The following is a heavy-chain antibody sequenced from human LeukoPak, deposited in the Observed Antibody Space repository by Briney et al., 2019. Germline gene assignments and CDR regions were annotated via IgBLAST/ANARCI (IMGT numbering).Heavy chain of an antibody. D-gene: IGHD1-1*01. CDR3: AKLAPFDI. V-gene: IGHV4-34*01. CDR2: INHSGST. Sequence: WETLSHTYAVYGGSFNGYYWSWIRQPPAKGLEWIGEINHSGSTNYNPSLKSRVTIPVDPSTNQFSLKLSSVTAADTAVYYCAKLAPFDIWGQGTMVTVSS. CDR1: GGSFNGYY. J-gene: IGHJ3*02.